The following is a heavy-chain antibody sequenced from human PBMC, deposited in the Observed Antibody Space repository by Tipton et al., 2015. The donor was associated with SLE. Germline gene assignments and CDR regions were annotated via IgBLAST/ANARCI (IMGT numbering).Heavy chain of an antibody. V-gene: IGHV4-34*01. CDR2: INHSGST. CDR3: ARTEEWGWLQFQY. D-gene: IGHD5-24*01. Sequence: LRLSCAGYGGSFSGYYWSWIRQPPGKGLEWNGEINHSGSTNYNPSLKSRVTLSVNTSKNQFSPKLSSVTAAATAVYDCARTEEWGWLQFQYWGQGTLVTVSS. CDR1: GGSFSGYY. J-gene: IGHJ1*01.